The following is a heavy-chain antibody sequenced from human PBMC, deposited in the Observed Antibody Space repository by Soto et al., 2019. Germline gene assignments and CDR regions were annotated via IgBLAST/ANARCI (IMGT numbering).Heavy chain of an antibody. CDR2: IYWDDDK. CDR1: GFSLTTSGVG. V-gene: IGHV2-5*02. J-gene: IGHJ6*02. D-gene: IGHD1-26*01. CDR3: THRRVGSPSGAMDV. Sequence: QITLKESGPPLVKPTQTLTLTCTFSGFSLTTSGVGVGWIRQPPGKALEWLAFIYWDDDKRYSPSLKTRLTTTTHTSKTQVVRTMTKMAPVDTATSYCTHRRVGSPSGAMDVWGQGTTVTVSS.